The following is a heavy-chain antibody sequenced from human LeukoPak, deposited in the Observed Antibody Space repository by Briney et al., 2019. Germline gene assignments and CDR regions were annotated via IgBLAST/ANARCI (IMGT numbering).Heavy chain of an antibody. CDR1: GYTFIDFY. CDR2: INPKSGGT. D-gene: IGHD1-26*01. Sequence: ASVKVSCKASGYTFIDFYIHWVRQAPGQGLEWMGRINPKSGGTNHAQKFQGRVTMTRDTSISTAYMELSSLRSDDTAVYFCARGTYNGRYYYFDYWGQGTLVTVSS. J-gene: IGHJ4*02. V-gene: IGHV1-2*06. CDR3: ARGTYNGRYYYFDY.